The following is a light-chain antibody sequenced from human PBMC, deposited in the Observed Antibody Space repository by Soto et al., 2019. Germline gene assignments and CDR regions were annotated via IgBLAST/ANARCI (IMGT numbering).Light chain of an antibody. CDR3: AAWDDSLTVV. CDR2: YDD. CDR1: SSNIGNNA. Sequence: QSVLTQPPSVSEAPRQRVTISCSGSSSNIGNNAVNWYQQLPGKAPKLLIYYDDLLPSGVSDRFSGSKSGTSASLAISGLQSEDEADYHCAAWDDSLTVVFGGGTKLTVL. V-gene: IGLV1-36*01. J-gene: IGLJ2*01.